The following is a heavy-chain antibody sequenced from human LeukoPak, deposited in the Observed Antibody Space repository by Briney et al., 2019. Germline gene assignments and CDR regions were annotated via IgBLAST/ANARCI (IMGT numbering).Heavy chain of an antibody. CDR3: ARDYYYDSSGYYYVANYFDY. CDR1: GYTFTNYP. V-gene: IGHV1-46*01. CDR2: INPSGGST. J-gene: IGHJ4*02. D-gene: IGHD3-22*01. Sequence: ASVKVSCKASGYTFTNYPMIWVRQAPGQGLEWMGIINPSGGSTSYAQKFQGRVTMTRDTSTSTVYMELSSLRSEDTAVYYCARDYYYDSSGYYYVANYFDYWGQGTLVTVSS.